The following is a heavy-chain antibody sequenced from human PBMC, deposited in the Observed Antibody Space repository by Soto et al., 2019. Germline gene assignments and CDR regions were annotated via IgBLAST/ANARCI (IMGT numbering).Heavy chain of an antibody. V-gene: IGHV3-33*01. CDR3: ARLELLVGGYCDGLDV. CDR1: GFTFSSYG. Sequence: QVQLVESGGGVVQPGRSLRLSCAASGFTFSSYGMHWVRQAPGKGLEWVAVIWYDGSNKYYADSVKGRFTVSRDNSKNTMYLQMNSLRAEDTAVYYCARLELLVGGYCDGLDVWGQGTTVTVSS. J-gene: IGHJ6*02. CDR2: IWYDGSNK. D-gene: IGHD6-19*01.